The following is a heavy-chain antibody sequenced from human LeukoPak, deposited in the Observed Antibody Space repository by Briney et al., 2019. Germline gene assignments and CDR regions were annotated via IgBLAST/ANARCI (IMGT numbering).Heavy chain of an antibody. CDR2: ISSGRGNT. Sequence: PGGSLRLSCAASGFTLSSYAVSWVRQAPGKGLEWVSAISSGRGNTYYADSVKGRFTISRDNSKNTLYLQMNSLRAEDTAVYYCAKYDSSGYYRAPFDYWGQGTLVTVSS. CDR3: AKYDSSGYYRAPFDY. CDR1: GFTLSSYA. D-gene: IGHD3-22*01. J-gene: IGHJ4*02. V-gene: IGHV3-23*01.